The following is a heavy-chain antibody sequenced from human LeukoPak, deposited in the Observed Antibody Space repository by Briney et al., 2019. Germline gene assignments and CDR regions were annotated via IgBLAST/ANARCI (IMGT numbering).Heavy chain of an antibody. CDR2: INHSGST. D-gene: IGHD3-10*01. V-gene: IGHV4-34*01. Sequence: PSETLSLTCAVYGGSFSGYCWSWIRQPPGKGLEWIGEINHSGSTDYNPSLKSRVTISVDTSKNQFSLKLSSVTAADMAVYYCARGRPLRFGELVYYFDYWGQGTLVTVSS. CDR3: ARGRPLRFGELVYYFDY. J-gene: IGHJ4*02. CDR1: GGSFSGYC.